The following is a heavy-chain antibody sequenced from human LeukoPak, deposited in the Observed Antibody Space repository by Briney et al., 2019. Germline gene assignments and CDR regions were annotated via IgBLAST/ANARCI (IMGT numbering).Heavy chain of an antibody. CDR2: ISTSSSYI. D-gene: IGHD4-17*01. CDR3: ARNRGDASYFDY. J-gene: IGHJ4*02. CDR1: GFTFNGYS. Sequence: KTGGSLRLSCTASGFTFNGYSMNWVRQAPRKGLEWVSSISTSSSYIYYADSVKGRFTISRNNPKNSLYLQMKSLRAEDTAVYYCARNRGDASYFDYWGQGTLVTVSS. V-gene: IGHV3-21*01.